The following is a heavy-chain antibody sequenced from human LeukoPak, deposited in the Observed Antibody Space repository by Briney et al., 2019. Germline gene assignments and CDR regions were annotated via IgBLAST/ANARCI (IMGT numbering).Heavy chain of an antibody. J-gene: IGHJ4*02. V-gene: IGHV3-33*01. CDR3: ARDAQRGFDY. Sequence: GGSLRLSCAASGFTFSHYGMHWVRQAPGKGLERVSVIWSDGTNQFYADSVKGRFTISRDDSQKTVFLQMSSLRGEDTAIYYCARDAQRGFDYWGQGTLVTVSS. CDR1: GFTFSHYG. CDR2: IWSDGTNQ.